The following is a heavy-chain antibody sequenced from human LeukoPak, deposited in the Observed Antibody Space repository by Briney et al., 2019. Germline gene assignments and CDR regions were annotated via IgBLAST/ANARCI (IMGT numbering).Heavy chain of an antibody. D-gene: IGHD3-10*01. CDR2: INHSGST. CDR3: ARARVSQPYGY. CDR1: GGSFSGYY. Sequence: SETLSLTCAVYGGSFSGYYWSWIRQPPGKGLEWIGEINHSGSTNYNPSLKSRVTISVDTSKNQFSLKLSSVTAADTAVYYCARARVSQPYGYWGQGTLVTVSS. V-gene: IGHV4-34*01. J-gene: IGHJ4*02.